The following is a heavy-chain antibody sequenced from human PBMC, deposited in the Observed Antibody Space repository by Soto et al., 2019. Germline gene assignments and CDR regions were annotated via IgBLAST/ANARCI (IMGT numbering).Heavy chain of an antibody. D-gene: IGHD6-13*01. Sequence: LSLTCIVSGASISSRSSYWGWIRQPPGKGLEWVGTFYSGSTYNNPSLKSRVTISVDTSKNQFSLKLSSVAAKDTAIYYCATTRGIAVGGSFDHWGQGTLVTVSS. CDR3: ATTRGIAVGGSFDH. V-gene: IGHV4-39*01. CDR2: FYSGST. J-gene: IGHJ5*02. CDR1: GASISSRSSY.